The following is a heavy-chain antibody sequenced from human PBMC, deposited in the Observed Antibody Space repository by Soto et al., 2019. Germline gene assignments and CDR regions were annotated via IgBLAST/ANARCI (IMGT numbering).Heavy chain of an antibody. CDR2: ISAYNTNT. V-gene: IGHV1-18*01. CDR1: GYTFTSYH. J-gene: IGHJ4*02. CDR3: ARDTPPTDY. Sequence: QVQLVQSGAEVKKPGASVKVSCKTSGYTFTSYHISWVRQAPGQGLEWMGWISAYNTNTKYAQKFQGRVTMTTDTLTSTAYRELRSLRSDDTAVYYCARDTPPTDYWGQGTLVTVSS.